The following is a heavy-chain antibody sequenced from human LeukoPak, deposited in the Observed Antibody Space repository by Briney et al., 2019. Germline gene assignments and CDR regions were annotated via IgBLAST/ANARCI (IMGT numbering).Heavy chain of an antibody. CDR1: GGTFSSYA. D-gene: IGHD3-9*01. CDR2: IIPIFGTA. Sequence: GASVKVSCKASGGTFSSYAISWVRQAPGQGLEWMGGIIPIFGTANYAQKFQGRVTITADKSTSTAYMELSSLRSEDTAVYYCAREKLSDILTGFDYWGQGTLVTVSS. J-gene: IGHJ4*02. CDR3: AREKLSDILTGFDY. V-gene: IGHV1-69*06.